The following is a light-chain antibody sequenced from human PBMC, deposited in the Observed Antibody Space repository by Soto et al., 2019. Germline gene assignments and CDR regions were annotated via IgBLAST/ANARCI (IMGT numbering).Light chain of an antibody. J-gene: IGKJ4*01. CDR2: DAS. V-gene: IGKV3-11*01. CDR3: QQRSNWPYLT. Sequence: EIVLTQSPDTLSLSPGERATLSCRASQSVSGYLGWYQQKPGQAPRLLIYDASNRAYAVPARFRGSGSGTNFTLTIASLEPDDFAVYYCQQRSNWPYLTFGGGTRV. CDR1: QSVSGY.